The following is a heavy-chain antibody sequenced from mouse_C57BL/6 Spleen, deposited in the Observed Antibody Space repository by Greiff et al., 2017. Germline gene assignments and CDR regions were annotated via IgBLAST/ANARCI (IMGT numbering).Heavy chain of an antibody. J-gene: IGHJ2*01. Sequence: VQLVESGPGLVQPSQSLSITCTVSGFSLTSYGVHWVRQSPGKGLEWLGVIWSGGSTDYNAAFISRLSISKDNSKSQVFFKMNSLQADDTAIYYCAREGSYYFDYWGQGTTLTVSS. CDR2: IWSGGST. CDR1: GFSLTSYG. CDR3: AREGSYYFDY. V-gene: IGHV2-2*01.